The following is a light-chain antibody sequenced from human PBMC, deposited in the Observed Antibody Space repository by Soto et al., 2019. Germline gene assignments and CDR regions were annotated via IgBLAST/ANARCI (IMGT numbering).Light chain of an antibody. CDR2: KAS. Sequence: DIQMTQSPSTLSASVGDRVTITCRASQSISSWLAWYQQKPGKAPKLLIYKASSLESGVPSRFSGRGSGTEFTLTISSLQPDDFATYYCQQYNSYSPEWTFGQGTKVEIK. CDR3: QQYNSYSPEWT. V-gene: IGKV1-5*03. J-gene: IGKJ1*01. CDR1: QSISSW.